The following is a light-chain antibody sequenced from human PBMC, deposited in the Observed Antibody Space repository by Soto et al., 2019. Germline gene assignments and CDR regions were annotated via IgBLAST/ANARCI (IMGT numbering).Light chain of an antibody. CDR2: GAS. CDR3: QQRSNWPIT. V-gene: IGKV3D-20*02. CDR1: QSVSSSY. J-gene: IGKJ5*01. Sequence: EVVLPQYPGTLSLSPGERATLSCRASQSVSSSYLAWYQQKPGQAPRLLIYGASSRATGIPARFSGSGSGTDFTLTISSLEPEDFAVYYCQQRSNWPITFGQGTRLEIK.